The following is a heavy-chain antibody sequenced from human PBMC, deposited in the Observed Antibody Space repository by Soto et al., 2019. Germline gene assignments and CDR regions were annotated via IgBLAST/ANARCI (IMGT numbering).Heavy chain of an antibody. J-gene: IGHJ4*02. D-gene: IGHD2-15*01. CDR3: ARDTRYSSGGSCYIFHY. V-gene: IGHV4-30-4*01. Sequence: PAEPLSLTCAVSGVSISSGDYYWIWIGHPPGKGLEWIGCIYYIGSTYDKPSLKSLVTISVDTYKNQFSLKMSSVNVADTAVYYCARDTRYSSGGSCYIFHYWGQGTLVTVSS. CDR1: GVSISSGDYY. CDR2: IYYIGST.